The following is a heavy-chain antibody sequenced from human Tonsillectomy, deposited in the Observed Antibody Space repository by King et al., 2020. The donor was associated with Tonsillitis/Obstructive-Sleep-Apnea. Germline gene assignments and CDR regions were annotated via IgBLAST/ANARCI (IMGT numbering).Heavy chain of an antibody. CDR3: ARDGRRGYYMDV. J-gene: IGHJ6*03. Sequence: HVQLVESGGGVVQPGRSLRLSFAASGFTFSSYAMHWVRQAPGKGLDWVSVISYDGSNKYYADSVKCRFTISRDNSKNTLYLQMKSLRPEDTAVYYCARDGRRGYYMDVWGKGTTVTVSS. CDR1: GFTFSSYA. CDR2: ISYDGSNK. D-gene: IGHD1-14*01. V-gene: IGHV3-30*01.